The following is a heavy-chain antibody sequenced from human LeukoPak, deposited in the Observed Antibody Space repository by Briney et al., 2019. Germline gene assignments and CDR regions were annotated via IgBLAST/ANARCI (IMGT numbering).Heavy chain of an antibody. CDR3: ARGPFRFGELVGSSKPSYYFDY. V-gene: IGHV1-8*01. Sequence: GASVKVSCKASGYTFTSYDINWVRQATGQGLEWMGWMNPNSGNTGYAQKFQGRVTITADESTSTAYMELSSLRSEDTAVYYCARGPFRFGELVGSSKPSYYFDYWGQGTLVTVSS. D-gene: IGHD3-10*01. J-gene: IGHJ4*02. CDR2: MNPNSGNT. CDR1: GYTFTSYD.